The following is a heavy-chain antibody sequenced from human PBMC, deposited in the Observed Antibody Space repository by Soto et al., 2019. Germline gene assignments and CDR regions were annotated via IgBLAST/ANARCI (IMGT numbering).Heavy chain of an antibody. V-gene: IGHV2-5*02. D-gene: IGHD2-2*01. J-gene: IGHJ5*02. CDR1: GFSLSTSGVG. CDR3: AHGVVGYCISTSCYAPLHVWFDP. Sequence: SGPTLVNPTQTLTLTCTFSGFSLSTSGVGVGWIRQPPGKALEWLALIYWDDDKRYSPSLKSRLTITKDTSKNQVVLTMTNMDPVDTATYYCAHGVVGYCISTSCYAPLHVWFDPWGQETRVTVSS. CDR2: IYWDDDK.